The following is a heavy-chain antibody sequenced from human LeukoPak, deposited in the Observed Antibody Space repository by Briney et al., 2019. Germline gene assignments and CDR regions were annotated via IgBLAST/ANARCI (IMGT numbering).Heavy chain of an antibody. CDR1: GFTFSSYW. V-gene: IGHV3-7*01. D-gene: IGHD5-24*01. Sequence: PGGSLRLSCAASGFTFSSYWMSWVRQAPGKGLEWVANIKQDGSEKYYADSVKGRFTISRDNAKSSLYLQMNSLRAEDAAVYYCARSLGRLQSPVFDYWGQGTLVTVSS. CDR3: ARSLGRLQSPVFDY. J-gene: IGHJ4*02. CDR2: IKQDGSEK.